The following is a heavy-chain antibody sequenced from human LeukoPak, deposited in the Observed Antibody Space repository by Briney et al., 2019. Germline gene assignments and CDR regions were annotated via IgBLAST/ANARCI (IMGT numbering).Heavy chain of an antibody. J-gene: IGHJ5*02. CDR2: IHASGST. CDR3: ARGILGGTTVVYFDP. D-gene: IGHD1-26*01. CDR1: GGSISSYS. V-gene: IGHV4-4*07. Sequence: KPSETLSLTCTVSGGSISSYSCTWIRQAAGKGLEWIGRIHASGSTDYNPSLNSRVTVSLDTSKNQFSLKLSSVTAADTAVYYCARGILGGTTVVYFDPWGQESWSPSPQ.